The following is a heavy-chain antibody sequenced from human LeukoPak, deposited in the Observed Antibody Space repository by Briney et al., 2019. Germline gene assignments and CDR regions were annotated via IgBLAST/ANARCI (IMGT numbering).Heavy chain of an antibody. V-gene: IGHV4-59*12. D-gene: IGHD5-12*01. CDR2: IYYSGST. CDR3: ARGSVLVATHDY. J-gene: IGHJ4*02. CDR1: GGSISSYY. Sequence: SETLSLTCTVSGGSISSYYWSWIRQPPGKGLEWIGYIYYSGSTNYNPSLKSRVTMSVDTSKNQFSLKLSSVTAADTAVYYCARGSVLVATHDYWGQGTLVTVSS.